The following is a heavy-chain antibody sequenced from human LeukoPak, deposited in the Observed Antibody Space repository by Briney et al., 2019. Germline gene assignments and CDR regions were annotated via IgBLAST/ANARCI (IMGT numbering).Heavy chain of an antibody. CDR2: ISHSGST. Sequence: SETLSLTCAVYGGSFSGYYWSWIRQPPGKGLEWIGEISHSGSTNYNPSLKSRVTISVDTSKNQFSLKLSSVTAADTAVYYCARVFASNYDFWGGYYTGMRYYGMDVWGQGTTVTVSS. D-gene: IGHD3-3*01. J-gene: IGHJ6*02. CDR1: GGSFSGYY. V-gene: IGHV4-34*01. CDR3: ARVFASNYDFWGGYYTGMRYYGMDV.